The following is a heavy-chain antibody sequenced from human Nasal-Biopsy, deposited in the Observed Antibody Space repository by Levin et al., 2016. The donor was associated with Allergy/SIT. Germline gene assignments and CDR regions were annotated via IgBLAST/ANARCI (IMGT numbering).Heavy chain of an antibody. D-gene: IGHD2-2*01. CDR2: IRSRRHYHAT. CDR3: CSLSFVVSAAMVYPHRYGMDV. V-gene: IGHV3-73*01. Sequence: GESLKISCVASGLAFSESDVHWVRQASGKGLEWVGRIRSRRHYHATSIHGSMMGKFSLSRDDSASTAYLQMDSLTSDDTAIYYCCSLSFVVSAAMVYPHRYGMDVWGHGTTVIVSS. J-gene: IGHJ6*02. CDR1: GLAFSESD.